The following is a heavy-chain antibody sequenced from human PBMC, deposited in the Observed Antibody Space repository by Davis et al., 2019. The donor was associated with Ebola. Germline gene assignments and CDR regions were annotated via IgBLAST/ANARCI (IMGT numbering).Heavy chain of an antibody. D-gene: IGHD5/OR15-5a*01. CDR2: ISYDGRNK. Sequence: GGSLRLSCAASGFTFSSYAMHWVRQAPGKGLEWVAVISYDGRNKFYADSVKGRFTISRDNSKNSLYLQMNSLRAEDTAVYYCARTLYPSLYYFDYWGQGTLVIVSS. CDR3: ARTLYPSLYYFDY. V-gene: IGHV3-30*04. J-gene: IGHJ4*02. CDR1: GFTFSSYA.